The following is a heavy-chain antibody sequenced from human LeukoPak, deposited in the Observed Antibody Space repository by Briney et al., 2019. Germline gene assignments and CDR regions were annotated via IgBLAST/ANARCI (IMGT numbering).Heavy chain of an antibody. V-gene: IGHV1-46*01. J-gene: IGHJ4*02. CDR2: INTSGGST. CDR3: ARTLAAEGVDY. Sequence: ASVKVSFKASGYSFTSYYMHWGRQAPGQGLEWMGIINTSGGSTSNAHKFQGRVTMTRDTSTSTVYMELSSRRSEDTAVYYCARTLAAEGVDYWRQGTLVTVSS. CDR1: GYSFTSYY. D-gene: IGHD6-25*01.